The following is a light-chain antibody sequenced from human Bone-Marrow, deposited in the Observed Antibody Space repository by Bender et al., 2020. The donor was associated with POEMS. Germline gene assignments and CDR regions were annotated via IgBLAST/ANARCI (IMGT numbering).Light chain of an antibody. V-gene: IGLV1-44*01. CDR3: AAWEDSLNGWV. J-gene: IGLJ3*02. CDR2: INN. CDR1: SSHIGTNP. Sequence: PSASGTPGQRVTISCSGSSSHIGTNPVNWYQQLPGTAPKLLIYINNQRPSGVPDRFSGSKSGTSASLAISGLQSEDEADYYCAAWEDSLNGWVFGGGTKLTVL.